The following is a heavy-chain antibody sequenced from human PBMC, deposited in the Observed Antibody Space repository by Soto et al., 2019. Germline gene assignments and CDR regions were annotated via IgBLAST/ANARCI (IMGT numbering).Heavy chain of an antibody. CDR3: ARAGYKYYYYYGMDV. V-gene: IGHV4-34*01. CDR2: INHSGST. Sequence: LDNVSLTCALYPQSFTSYYYSWIRQAPGKGLEWIGEINHSGSTNYNPSLKSRVTISVDTSKNQFSLKLSSVTAADTAVYYCARAGYKYYYYYGMDVWGQGTTVT. D-gene: IGHD5-12*01. CDR1: PQSFTSYY. J-gene: IGHJ6*02.